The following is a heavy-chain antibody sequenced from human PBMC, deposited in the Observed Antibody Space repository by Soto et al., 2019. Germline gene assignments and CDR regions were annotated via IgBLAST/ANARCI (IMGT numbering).Heavy chain of an antibody. Sequence: GGSLRLSCAASGFTVSSNYMSWVRQAPGKGLEWVSVIYSGGGTYYADSVKGRFTISTDNSKNTLYLQMNSLRAEDTAVYYCARRSPDTDTYEWGQGTLVTVSS. V-gene: IGHV3-53*01. CDR3: ARRSPDTDTYE. D-gene: IGHD5-18*01. CDR1: GFTVSSNY. CDR2: IYSGGGT. J-gene: IGHJ4*02.